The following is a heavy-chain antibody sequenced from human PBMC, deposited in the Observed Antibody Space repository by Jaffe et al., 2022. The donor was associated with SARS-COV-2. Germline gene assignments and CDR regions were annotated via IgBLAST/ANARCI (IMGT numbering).Heavy chain of an antibody. CDR1: GFTFSSYS. CDR3: ARVTLGSSGYYYGVYAFDI. D-gene: IGHD3-22*01. J-gene: IGHJ3*02. Sequence: EVQLVESGGGLVKPGGSLRLSCAASGFTFSSYSMNWVRQAPGKGLEWVSSISSSSSYIYYADSVKGRFTISRDNAKNSLYLQMNSLRAEDTAVYYCARVTLGSSGYYYGVYAFDIWGQGTMVTVSS. CDR2: ISSSSSYI. V-gene: IGHV3-21*01.